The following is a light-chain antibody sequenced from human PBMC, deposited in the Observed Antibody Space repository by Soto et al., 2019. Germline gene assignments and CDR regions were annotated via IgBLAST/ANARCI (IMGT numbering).Light chain of an antibody. CDR2: SNN. Sequence: QSVLTQPPSASGTPGQRVTISCSGSSSNIGSNTVNWYQQLPGTAPKLLIYSNNQRPSGVPDRFSGSKSGTSASLAISGRQSEDEADYYCAAWDASLNGPVFGGGTKLTVL. CDR3: AAWDASLNGPV. CDR1: SSNIGSNT. V-gene: IGLV1-44*01. J-gene: IGLJ2*01.